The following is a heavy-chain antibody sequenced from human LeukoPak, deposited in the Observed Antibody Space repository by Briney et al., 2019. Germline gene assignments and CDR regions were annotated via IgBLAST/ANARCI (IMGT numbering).Heavy chain of an antibody. D-gene: IGHD6-13*01. V-gene: IGHV4-59*01. CDR1: GGSISSYY. CDR3: ARIAAIIATGNPFDH. Sequence: KASETLSLTCTVSGGSISSYYWSWIRQPPGKGLEWIGYIYYSGSTNYNPSLKSRVTISVDASKNQFSLKLSSVTAADTAVYYCARIAAIIATGNPFDHWGQGTLVTVSS. CDR2: IYYSGST. J-gene: IGHJ4*02.